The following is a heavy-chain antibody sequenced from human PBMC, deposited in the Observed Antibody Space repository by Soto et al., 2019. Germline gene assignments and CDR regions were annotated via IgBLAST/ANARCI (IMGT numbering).Heavy chain of an antibody. CDR2: INAYNGHT. CDR1: GYTFTNYG. CDR3: ARDIDYDVDY. J-gene: IGHJ4*02. D-gene: IGHD3-16*01. Sequence: QVQLVQSGVEVKKPGASVKVSCKTSGYTFTNYGVSWVRQAPGQGLEWVGWINAYNGHTNYAQNFQGRVTITTDTSTTTAYMDLRSLKSDDTAVYYCARDIDYDVDYCGQGTLVTVSS. V-gene: IGHV1-18*01.